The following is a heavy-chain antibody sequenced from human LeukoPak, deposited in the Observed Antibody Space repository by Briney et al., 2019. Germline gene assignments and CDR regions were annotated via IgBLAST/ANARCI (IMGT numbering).Heavy chain of an antibody. D-gene: IGHD2-2*01. V-gene: IGHV3-30-3*01. CDR2: ISYDGSNK. CDR3: ASIDIVVVPASQGKGDYYYYGMDV. Sequence: GRSLRLSCAASGFTFSSYAMHWVRQAPGKGLVWVVVISYDGSNKYYADSVKGRFTISRDNSKNTLYLQMNSLRAEDTAVYYCASIDIVVVPASQGKGDYYYYGMDVWGQGTTVTVSS. J-gene: IGHJ6*02. CDR1: GFTFSSYA.